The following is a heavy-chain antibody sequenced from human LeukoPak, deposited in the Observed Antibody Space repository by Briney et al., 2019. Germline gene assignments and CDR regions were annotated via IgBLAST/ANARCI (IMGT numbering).Heavy chain of an antibody. J-gene: IGHJ4*02. CDR2: ISASNGDT. V-gene: IGHV1-18*04. CDR1: GYTFTNFH. Sequence: ASVQVSCEASGYTFTNFHTHWVRQAPGQGLEWMGWISASNGDTHYSEKFQDRITVTTDTSTSTAYMELRSLVSDDTAVYYCAREPHVERDDFWGQGTLITVSS. CDR3: AREPHVERDDF. D-gene: IGHD1-1*01.